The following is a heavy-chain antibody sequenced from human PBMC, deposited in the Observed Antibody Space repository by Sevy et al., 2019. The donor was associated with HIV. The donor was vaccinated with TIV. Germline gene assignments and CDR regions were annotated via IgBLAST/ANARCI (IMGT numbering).Heavy chain of an antibody. CDR3: ARGDYYGSLYYFDY. Sequence: GGSLRLSCAASGFTFNYYFMNWVRQAPGKGLEWVSYISSHSSYIHYADSVKGRFTISRDNAKNSLFLQMDSLRADDTAVYYCARGDYYGSLYYFDYWGQGALVIVSS. CDR1: GFTFNYYF. J-gene: IGHJ4*02. V-gene: IGHV3-21*01. CDR2: ISSHSSYI. D-gene: IGHD3-10*01.